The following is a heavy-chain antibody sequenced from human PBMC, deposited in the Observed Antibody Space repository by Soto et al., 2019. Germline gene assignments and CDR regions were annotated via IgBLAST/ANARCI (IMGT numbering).Heavy chain of an antibody. D-gene: IGHD6-19*01. CDR3: ARAVAVPADFGY. CDR1: GYTFTVYA. V-gene: IGHV1-3*05. J-gene: IGHJ4*02. Sequence: QVQLVQSGAEEKKPGASVKVSCKASGYTFTVYAMHWVRQAPGQRLEWMGWINAGNGNTKYSQKFQGRVTITRDTSASTAYMELSSLRSEDTAVYYCARAVAVPADFGYWGQGTLGTVSS. CDR2: INAGNGNT.